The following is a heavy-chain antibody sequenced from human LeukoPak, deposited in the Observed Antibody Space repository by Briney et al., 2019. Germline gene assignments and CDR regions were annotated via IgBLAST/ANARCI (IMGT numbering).Heavy chain of an antibody. CDR3: ARADCESGGNCHYFNY. Sequence: SQTLSLTCTVSGDSISSGTYYWSWIRQPAGKGLEWIGRIYTSGSTNYNPSLKSRVTISLDTSKNQFSLKLGSVTAADTAVYFCARADCESGGNCHYFNYWGQGTLVTVSS. D-gene: IGHD2-15*01. V-gene: IGHV4-61*02. J-gene: IGHJ4*02. CDR1: GDSISSGTYY. CDR2: IYTSGST.